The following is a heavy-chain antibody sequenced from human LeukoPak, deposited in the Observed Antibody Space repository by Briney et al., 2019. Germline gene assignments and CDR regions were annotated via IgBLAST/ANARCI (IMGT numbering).Heavy chain of an antibody. CDR1: GFTFSDYY. CDR3: ARVSSSPSAFDY. J-gene: IGHJ4*02. V-gene: IGHV3-11*01. Sequence: GGSLRLSCAASGFTFSDYYMSWIRQAPGKGLEWVSYISSSGSNIYYADSVKGRFTISRDNAKNSLYLQMNSLRAEDTAVYYCARVSSSPSAFDYWGQGTLVTVSS. CDR2: ISSSGSNI. D-gene: IGHD6-6*01.